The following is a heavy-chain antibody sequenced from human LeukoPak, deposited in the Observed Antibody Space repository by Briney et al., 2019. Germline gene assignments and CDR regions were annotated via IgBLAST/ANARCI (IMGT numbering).Heavy chain of an antibody. CDR1: GFTFSGYW. CDR3: ARGDHVGYFLDY. D-gene: IGHD1-26*01. Sequence: GGSLRLSCAASGFTFSGYWMHWVRQAPGKGLVWVSRIYTDGSRTNYADSVWGRFTISRDNAKNTLYLQLDSLRAEDTAVYYCARGDHVGYFLDYWGQGTLVTVSS. J-gene: IGHJ4*02. V-gene: IGHV3-74*01. CDR2: IYTDGSRT.